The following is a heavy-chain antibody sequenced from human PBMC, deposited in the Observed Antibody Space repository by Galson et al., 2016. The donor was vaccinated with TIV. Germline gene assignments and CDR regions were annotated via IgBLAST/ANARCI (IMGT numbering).Heavy chain of an antibody. CDR2: IFFSGSA. J-gene: IGHJ4*02. D-gene: IGHD3-16*01. V-gene: IGHV4-59*01. CDR1: RGSIRNYY. Sequence: LSLTCTVSRGSIRNYYWAWIRQAPGKGLEWLGNIFFSGSANYNSALGSRVTISVDTSKNQFSLKLTSLKDADTAVYYCARDGGQRLAHGYYDYWSQGTLVTVSS. CDR3: ARDGGQRLAHGYYDY.